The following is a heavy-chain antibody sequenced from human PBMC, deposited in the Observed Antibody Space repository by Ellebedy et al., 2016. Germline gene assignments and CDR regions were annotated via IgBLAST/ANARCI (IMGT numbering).Heavy chain of an antibody. CDR1: GGSVSSGSYY. CDR3: ARSDYGAHFDY. CDR2: IYYSGST. V-gene: IGHV4-61*01. D-gene: IGHD4-17*01. J-gene: IGHJ4*02. Sequence: GSLRLSXTVSGGSVSSGSYYWSWIRQPPGKGLEWIGYIYYSGSTNYNPSLKSRVTISVDTSKNQFSLKLSSVTAADTAVYYCARSDYGAHFDYWGQGTLVTVSS.